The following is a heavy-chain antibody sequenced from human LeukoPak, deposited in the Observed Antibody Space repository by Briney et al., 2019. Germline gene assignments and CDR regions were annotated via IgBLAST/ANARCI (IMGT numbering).Heavy chain of an antibody. D-gene: IGHD2-15*01. CDR3: ARDRYCSGGSCYGDAFDI. J-gene: IGHJ3*02. V-gene: IGHV3-53*01. CDR2: IYSGGST. CDR1: GFTVGSNT. Sequence: GGSLRLSCAASGFTVGSNTMSWVRQAPGKGLEWVSIIYSGGSTSYADSVKGRFTISRDNSKNTLYLQMNSLRVEDTAVYYCARDRYCSGGSCYGDAFDIWGQGTMVTVSS.